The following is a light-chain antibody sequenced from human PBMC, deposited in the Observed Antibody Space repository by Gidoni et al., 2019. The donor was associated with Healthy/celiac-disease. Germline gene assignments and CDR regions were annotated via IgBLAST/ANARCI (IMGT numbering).Light chain of an antibody. CDR3: LHDSHSPLT. V-gene: IGKV1-6*01. J-gene: IGKJ3*01. CDR1: QGIRNE. Sequence: VCITCRASQGIRNELGWYQQKPGKAPKLLISAASSLQRGVPSRFSGSGSGTDFTLTIRSLQPEAFATYYCLHDSHSPLTFGPGTKVDIK. CDR2: AAS.